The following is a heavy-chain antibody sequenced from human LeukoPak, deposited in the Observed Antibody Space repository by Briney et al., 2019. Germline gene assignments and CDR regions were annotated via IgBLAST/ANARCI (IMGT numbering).Heavy chain of an antibody. Sequence: TGGSLRLSGAASGFTFSLYEMNWVRQAPGKGLDGVSYISSSGSTIYYADSVKGRFTISRDNAKNSLYLQMNSLRAEDTAFYYCAREGVVVGRDFDYWGQGTLVTVSS. CDR3: AREGVVVGRDFDY. V-gene: IGHV3-48*03. CDR1: GFTFSLYE. D-gene: IGHD2-15*01. CDR2: ISSSGSTI. J-gene: IGHJ4*02.